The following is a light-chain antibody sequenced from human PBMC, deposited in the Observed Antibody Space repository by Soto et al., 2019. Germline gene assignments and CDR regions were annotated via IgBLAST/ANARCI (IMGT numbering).Light chain of an antibody. V-gene: IGKV1-39*01. CDR1: HSISIY. CDR3: QQSYNIPRAT. CDR2: AAS. J-gene: IGKJ1*01. Sequence: DIPMTQSPSSLSASVGDRVTITFRASHSISIYLNWYQQKPGKAPKVLIYAASSLQSGVPPRFSGSGSGTDFTITISSLQPEDFATYFCQQSYNIPRATLGQGTKVEIK.